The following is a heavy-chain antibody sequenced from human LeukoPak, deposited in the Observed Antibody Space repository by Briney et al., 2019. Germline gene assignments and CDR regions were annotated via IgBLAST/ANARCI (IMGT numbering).Heavy chain of an antibody. V-gene: IGHV3-23*01. CDR3: AKVSGRIQIWPQPFGDGMDV. CDR1: EFTFSTDV. Sequence: GGSLRLSCAASEFTFSTDVMSWVRQAPGKGLECVSAISGSGGNTYYADSVKGRFTISRDNSKNMLYLQMNSLRAEDTAVYYCAKVSGRIQIWPQPFGDGMDVWGQGTTVTVSS. J-gene: IGHJ6*02. CDR2: ISGSGGNT. D-gene: IGHD3-10*01.